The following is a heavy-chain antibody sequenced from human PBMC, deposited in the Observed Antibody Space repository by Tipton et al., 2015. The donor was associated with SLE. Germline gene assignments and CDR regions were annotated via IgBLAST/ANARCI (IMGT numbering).Heavy chain of an antibody. Sequence: TLSLTCAVYGGSFSGYYWSWIRQPPGKGLEWIGEINHSGSTNYNPSHKSRVTISVDTSKNQFSLKLSSVTAADTAVYYCATTEYDAFDIWGQGTMVTVSS. V-gene: IGHV4-34*01. D-gene: IGHD3-10*01. J-gene: IGHJ3*02. CDR1: GGSFSGYY. CDR2: INHSGST. CDR3: ATTEYDAFDI.